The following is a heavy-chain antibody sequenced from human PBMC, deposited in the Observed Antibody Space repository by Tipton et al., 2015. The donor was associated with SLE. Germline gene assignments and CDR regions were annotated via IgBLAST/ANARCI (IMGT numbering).Heavy chain of an antibody. J-gene: IGHJ6*03. CDR1: GGSISSGSYY. Sequence: TLSLTCTVSGGSISSGSYYWSWIRQPAGKGLEWIGYIYTSGSTNYNPSLKSRVTISVDTSKNQFSLKLSSVTAADTAVYYCARVLRGYYYYYYMDVWGKGTTVTVSS. D-gene: IGHD3-10*01. CDR3: ARVLRGYYYYYYMDV. V-gene: IGHV4-61*09. CDR2: IYTSGST.